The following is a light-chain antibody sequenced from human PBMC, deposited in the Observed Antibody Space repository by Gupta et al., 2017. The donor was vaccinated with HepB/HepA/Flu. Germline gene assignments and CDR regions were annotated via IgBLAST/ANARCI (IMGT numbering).Light chain of an antibody. CDR1: EDIEMY. Sequence: DIQLIQSPSTLSTSVGERLTITCRASEDIEMYLAWYQQQLGKAPKLVIDQTSNLQSGVPSRFSSSGSGTDFNLTISSLQPADSATYYCQQYKKCSYPTFGGGTRVEI. CDR2: QTS. CDR3: QQYKKCSYPT. J-gene: IGKJ4*01. V-gene: IGKV1-5*03.